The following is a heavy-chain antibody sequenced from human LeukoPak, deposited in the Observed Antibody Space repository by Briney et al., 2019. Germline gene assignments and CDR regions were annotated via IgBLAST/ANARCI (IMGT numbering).Heavy chain of an antibody. CDR1: GGSISSYY. V-gene: IGHV4-4*07. D-gene: IGHD6-19*01. Sequence: SETLSLTCTVSGGSISSYYWSWIRQPAGKGLEWIGRMYTSGSTNYNPSLKSRVTILADKSKNQFSLRLTSVTAADTAVYYCARDSGYSSGWYVDNWGQGTLVTVSS. J-gene: IGHJ4*02. CDR3: ARDSGYSSGWYVDN. CDR2: MYTSGST.